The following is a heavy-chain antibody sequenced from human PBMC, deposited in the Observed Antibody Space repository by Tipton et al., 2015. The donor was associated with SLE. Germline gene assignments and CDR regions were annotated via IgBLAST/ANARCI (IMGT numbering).Heavy chain of an antibody. J-gene: IGHJ6*03. CDR1: SGSINNSF. CDR2: IYYTGNA. CDR3: ARYVVVPAAISSYYYYMDV. V-gene: IGHV4-59*01. D-gene: IGHD2-2*01. Sequence: LRLSCTVSSGSINNSFWTWIRQPPGEGLEWLGYIYYTGNAKYEPSLESRLHISVDTARNQISLKVRSVTAADTAVYYCARYVVVPAAISSYYYYMDVWGKGTTVTVSS.